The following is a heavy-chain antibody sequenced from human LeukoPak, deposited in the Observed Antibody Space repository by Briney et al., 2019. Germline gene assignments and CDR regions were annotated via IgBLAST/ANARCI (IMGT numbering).Heavy chain of an antibody. V-gene: IGHV4-4*07. D-gene: IGHD3-16*01. CDR2: IYTRGST. CDR1: GGSISSYD. CDR3: ARVHYDYVWGSLYYFDY. Sequence: SETLSLTCTVSGGSISSYDWSWIRQPAGKGLEWIGRIYTRGSTNYNPSLKSRVSMSVDTSKNQFSLKLSSVTAADTAVYYCARVHYDYVWGSLYYFDYWGQGTLVTVSS. J-gene: IGHJ4*02.